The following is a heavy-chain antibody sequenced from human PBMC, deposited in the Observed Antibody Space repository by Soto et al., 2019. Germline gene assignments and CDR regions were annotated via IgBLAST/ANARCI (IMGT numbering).Heavy chain of an antibody. CDR3: ARIYRGYYDSSGYPPSYYYYGMDV. V-gene: IGHV2-70*01. CDR2: IDWDDDK. CDR1: GFSLSTSGMC. D-gene: IGHD3-22*01. J-gene: IGHJ6*02. Sequence: SGPTLVKPTQTLTLTCSFSGFSLSTSGMCVSWIRQPPGKTLEWLALIDWDDDKYYSTSLKTRLTISKETSKNQVVLTMTNMDPVDTATYYCARIYRGYYDSSGYPPSYYYYGMDVWGQGTTVTVSS.